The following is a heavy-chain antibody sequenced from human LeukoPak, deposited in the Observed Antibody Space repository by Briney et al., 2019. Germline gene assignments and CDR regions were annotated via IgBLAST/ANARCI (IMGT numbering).Heavy chain of an antibody. Sequence: PGGSLRLSCAASGFTFSGYGMHWVRQAPGKGLEWVAFVRYDGNHQYYADSVEGRFTISSDSSKNTVYLQMNSLRAEDTPVYYCATDGRSGIYLYYFVFWGQGTLVTVSS. CDR2: VRYDGNHQ. V-gene: IGHV3-30*02. D-gene: IGHD3-10*01. CDR1: GFTFSGYG. CDR3: ATDGRSGIYLYYFVF. J-gene: IGHJ4*02.